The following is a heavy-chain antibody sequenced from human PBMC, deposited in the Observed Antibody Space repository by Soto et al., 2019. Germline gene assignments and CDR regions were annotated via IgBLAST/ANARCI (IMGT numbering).Heavy chain of an antibody. CDR3: AKCNWNYFDY. Sequence: GVLRLSCAASGFTFSDYYMSWIRQAPGKGLEWVSYISSSGSTIYYADSVKGRFTISRDNSKNTLYLQMNSLRAEDTAVYYCAKCNWNYFDYWGQGTLVTVSS. J-gene: IGHJ4*02. D-gene: IGHD1-20*01. V-gene: IGHV3-11*01. CDR2: ISSSGSTI. CDR1: GFTFSDYY.